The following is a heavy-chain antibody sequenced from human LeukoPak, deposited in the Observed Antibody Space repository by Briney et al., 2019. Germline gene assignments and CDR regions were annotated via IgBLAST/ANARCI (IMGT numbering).Heavy chain of an antibody. J-gene: IGHJ3*02. CDR2: INPSGGST. CDR1: GYTFTSYY. D-gene: IGHD3-22*01. CDR3: AREGTDYYDSSGYLPTPNDAFDI. V-gene: IGHV1-46*01. Sequence: ASVKVSCKASGYTFTSYYMHWVRQAPGQGLEWMGIINPSGGSTSYAQKFRGRVTMTRDTSTSTVYMELSSLRSEDTAVYYCAREGTDYYDSSGYLPTPNDAFDIWGQGTMVTVSS.